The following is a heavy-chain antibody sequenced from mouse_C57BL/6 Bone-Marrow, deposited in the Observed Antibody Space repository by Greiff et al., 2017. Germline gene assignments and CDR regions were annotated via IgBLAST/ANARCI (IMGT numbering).Heavy chain of an antibody. Sequence: VQLQQSGPELVKPGASVKISCKASGYSFTGYYMHWVKQSSEKSLEWIGEINPSTGGTSYNQKFKGKATLTVDKSSSTAYMQLKSLTSEDSAVYYCARRRTYYRKRGARDYGGQGTSVTVSS. V-gene: IGHV1-43*01. D-gene: IGHD2-14*01. CDR1: GYSFTGYY. J-gene: IGHJ4*01. CDR3: ARRRTYYRKRGARDY. CDR2: INPSTGGT.